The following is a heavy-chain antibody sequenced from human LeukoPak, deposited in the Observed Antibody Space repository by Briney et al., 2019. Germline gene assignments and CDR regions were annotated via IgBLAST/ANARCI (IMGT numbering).Heavy chain of an antibody. CDR3: ARGALYCSGGSCYLQGAYYFDY. D-gene: IGHD2-15*01. Sequence: ASVKVSCKASGYTFTSYGISWVRRAPGQGLEWMGWISAYNGNTNYAQKLQGRVTMTTDTSTSTAYMELRSLRSDDTAVYYCARGALYCSGGSCYLQGAYYFDYWGQGTLVTVSS. CDR2: ISAYNGNT. CDR1: GYTFTSYG. V-gene: IGHV1-18*01. J-gene: IGHJ4*02.